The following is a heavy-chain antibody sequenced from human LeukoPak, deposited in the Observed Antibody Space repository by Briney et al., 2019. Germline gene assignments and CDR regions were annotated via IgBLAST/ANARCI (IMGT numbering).Heavy chain of an antibody. D-gene: IGHD1-1*01. V-gene: IGHV2-70*11. J-gene: IGHJ6*03. CDR3: AQTQRVTTGTTTAYYMDV. CDR2: IDWDDDK. Sequence: SGPALVKPTQTLTLTCTFSGLSLSTYGMCVSWIRQPPGKALEWLARIDWDDDKYSSTSLKSRLTISKDTSKNPVVLTLTNVDPVDTATYYCAQTQRVTTGTTTAYYMDVWDKGTTVTVSS. CDR1: GLSLSTYGMC.